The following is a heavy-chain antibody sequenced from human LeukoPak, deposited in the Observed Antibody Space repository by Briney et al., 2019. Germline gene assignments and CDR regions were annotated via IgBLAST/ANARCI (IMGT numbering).Heavy chain of an antibody. Sequence: GASVKVSCKASGYTFTGYYMHWVRQAPGQGLEWMGWINPNSGGTNYAQKFQGRVTMTRDTSISTAYMELSSLRSDDTAVFYCARDRGCSATTCYTGGDRLDPWGQGTLVTVSS. D-gene: IGHD2-2*01. CDR3: ARDRGCSATTCYTGGDRLDP. CDR1: GYTFTGYY. J-gene: IGHJ5*02. CDR2: INPNSGGT. V-gene: IGHV1-2*02.